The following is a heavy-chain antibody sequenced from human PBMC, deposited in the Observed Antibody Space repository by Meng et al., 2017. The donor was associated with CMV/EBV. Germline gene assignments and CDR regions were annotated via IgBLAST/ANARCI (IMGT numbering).Heavy chain of an antibody. Sequence: GYTFTSYGISWVRQAPGQGLEWMGWISAYNGNTNYAQKLQGRVTMTTDTSTSTAYMELRSLRSDDTAVYYCARAAYCGGDWYPNFDYWGQGTLVTVSS. CDR1: GYTFTSYG. CDR3: ARAAYCGGDWYPNFDY. D-gene: IGHD2-21*01. J-gene: IGHJ4*02. CDR2: ISAYNGNT. V-gene: IGHV1-18*01.